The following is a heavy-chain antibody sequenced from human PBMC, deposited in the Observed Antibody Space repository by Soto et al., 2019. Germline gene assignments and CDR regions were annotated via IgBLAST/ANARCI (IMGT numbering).Heavy chain of an antibody. CDR1: GDSVSSNSAA. J-gene: IGHJ5*02. Sequence: QVQLQQSGPGLVKPSQTLSLTCAISGDSVSSNSAAWNWIRQSPSRGLEWLGRTYYRSKWYNDYAXSAKSRIPINPDXVKXQXFMHLISVTPEDTAVYYCARDGVATFSHMLYNWFDPWGQGTLVTVSS. D-gene: IGHD5-12*01. CDR3: ARDGVATFSHMLYNWFDP. V-gene: IGHV6-1*01. CDR2: TYYRSKWYN.